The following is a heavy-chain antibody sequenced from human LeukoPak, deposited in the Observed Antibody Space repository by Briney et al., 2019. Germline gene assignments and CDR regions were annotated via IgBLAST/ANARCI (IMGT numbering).Heavy chain of an antibody. CDR3: ATSLGPLAEY. CDR2: INSGGGGT. J-gene: IGHJ4*02. CDR1: GFAFSSNW. D-gene: IGHD7-27*01. V-gene: IGHV3-74*01. Sequence: PGGSLRLSCAASGFAFSSNWMHWVRQTPGKGLVWVSRINSGGGGTSYADSVEGRFTISRDNAKNTLYLQMNSLKGEDTAVYYCATSLGPLAEYWGRGTLVTVSS.